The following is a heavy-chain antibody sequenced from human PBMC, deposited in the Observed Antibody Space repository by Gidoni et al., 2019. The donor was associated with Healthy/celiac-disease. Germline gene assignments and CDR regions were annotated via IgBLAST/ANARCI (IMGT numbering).Heavy chain of an antibody. Sequence: VESGGGVVQPGRSLRLSCAASGFTFSSYGMHWVRQAPGKGLEWVAVIWYDGSNKYYADSVKGRFTISRDNSKNTLYLQMNSLRAEDTAVYYCARDSWAFPSIRWRGFDYWGQGTLVTVSS. CDR2: IWYDGSNK. J-gene: IGHJ4*02. CDR3: ARDSWAFPSIRWRGFDY. CDR1: GFTFSSYG. D-gene: IGHD4-17*01. V-gene: IGHV3-33*01.